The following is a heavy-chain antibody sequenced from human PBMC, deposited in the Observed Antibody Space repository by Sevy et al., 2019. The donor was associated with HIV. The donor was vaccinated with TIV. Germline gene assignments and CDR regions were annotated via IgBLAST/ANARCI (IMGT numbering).Heavy chain of an antibody. D-gene: IGHD3-3*01. CDR2: INHAGDT. Sequence: SETLSLTCAVYGGSFSGYFWNWIRQSPGGGLEWIGEINHAGDTNYNPTFKGRVTILRYMAKNQFSLNLTSLTAADTATYFCARAPTYFDYWSASGGPYFDHWGHGKVVTVSS. V-gene: IGHV4-34*01. J-gene: IGHJ4*01. CDR3: ARAPTYFDYWSASGGPYFDH. CDR1: GGSFSGYF.